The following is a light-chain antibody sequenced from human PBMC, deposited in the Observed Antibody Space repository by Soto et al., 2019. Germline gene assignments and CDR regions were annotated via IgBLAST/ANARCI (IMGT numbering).Light chain of an antibody. CDR1: QAIRND. V-gene: IGKV1-6*01. CDR2: GAS. J-gene: IGKJ1*01. Sequence: AIQMTQSPSSLSASVGDRVTITCRASQAIRNDLGWYQQKPGKAPNLLIFGASNLQVGVPVRFSASGSGTNFTLTISNLQPEDFASYYCLQDYTHPWTFGQGTKVDI. CDR3: LQDYTHPWT.